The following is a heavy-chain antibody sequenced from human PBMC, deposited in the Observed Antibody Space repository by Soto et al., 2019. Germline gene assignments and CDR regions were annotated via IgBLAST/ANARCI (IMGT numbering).Heavy chain of an antibody. Sequence: QVQLVQSGAEVKKPGASVKVSCKASGYTFTSYGIGWVRQAPGQGLEWMGWISGYNGNTNPAQKLQGIVTMTTDTSTSTAYMEMRGLRSADTAVYYCARVIASAAAFDYWGQGTLVTVSS. V-gene: IGHV1-18*01. CDR1: GYTFTSYG. D-gene: IGHD6-13*01. CDR3: ARVIASAAAFDY. CDR2: ISGYNGNT. J-gene: IGHJ4*02.